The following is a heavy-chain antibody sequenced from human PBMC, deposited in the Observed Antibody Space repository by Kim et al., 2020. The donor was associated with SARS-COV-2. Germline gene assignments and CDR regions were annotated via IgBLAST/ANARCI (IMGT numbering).Heavy chain of an antibody. CDR2: INTNTGNP. D-gene: IGHD3-10*01. V-gene: IGHV7-4-1*02. Sequence: ASVKVSCKASGYTFTSYAMNWVRQAPGQGLEWMGWINTNTGNPTYAQGFTGRFVFSLDTSVSTAYLQISSLKAEDTAVYYCAGALSERLLCFGELIFAPQKNGFDPWGGGTLVSVSS. J-gene: IGHJ5*02. CDR1: GYTFTSYA. CDR3: AGALSERLLCFGELIFAPQKNGFDP.